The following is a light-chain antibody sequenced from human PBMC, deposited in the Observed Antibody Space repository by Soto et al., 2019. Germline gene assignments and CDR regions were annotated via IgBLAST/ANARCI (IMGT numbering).Light chain of an antibody. CDR2: AAS. CDR1: QSVSSK. CDR3: QQYNIWRT. Sequence: EIVMTQSPATLSVSPGERATLSCRASQSVSSKLAWSQQKPGQAPRLLIYAASTRATGIPARFSGSGSGTEFTLTISSLQSEDFAIYYCQQYNIWRTFGQGTDVEIK. J-gene: IGKJ1*01. V-gene: IGKV3D-15*01.